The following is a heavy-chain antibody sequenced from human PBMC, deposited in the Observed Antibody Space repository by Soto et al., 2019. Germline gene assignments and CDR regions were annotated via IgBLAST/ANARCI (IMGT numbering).Heavy chain of an antibody. D-gene: IGHD6-6*01. J-gene: IGHJ5*02. V-gene: IGHV4-59*08. CDR2: IYYSGST. CDR1: GGSISSYY. Sequence: SETLSLTCTVSGGSISSYYWSWIRQPPGKGLEWIGYIYYSGSTNYNPSLKSRVTISVDTSKNQFSLKLSSVTAADTAVYYCARVSGIAARPNNWFDPWGQGTLVTVSS. CDR3: ARVSGIAARPNNWFDP.